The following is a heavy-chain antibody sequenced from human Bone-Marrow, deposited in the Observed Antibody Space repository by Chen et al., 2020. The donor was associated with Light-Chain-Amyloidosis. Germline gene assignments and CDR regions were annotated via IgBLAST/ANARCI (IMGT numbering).Heavy chain of an antibody. D-gene: IGHD4-17*01. CDR3: ARDVTRDYGEGYRGWFDP. CDR1: GDSINSRNHC. CDR2: VYYTGTT. J-gene: IGHJ5*02. Sequence: QLQLQESGPGQVKALETLSLTCIVSGDSINSRNHCWGWIRQPPGKGLEWIGSVYYTGTTYYNPSLKSRVTMSIDMSKNQFTLQLTSVTAADTAFYYCARDVTRDYGEGYRGWFDPWGQGTQVIVSP. V-gene: IGHV4-39*07.